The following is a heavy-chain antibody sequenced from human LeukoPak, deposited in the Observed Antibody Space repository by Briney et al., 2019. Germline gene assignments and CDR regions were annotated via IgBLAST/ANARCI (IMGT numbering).Heavy chain of an antibody. CDR1: GFTFSSYA. CDR2: ISGSGGST. Sequence: GGSLRLSCAASGFTFSSYAMSWVRQAPGKGLEWVSAISGSGGSTYYAGSVKGRFTISRDNSKNTLYLQMNSLRAEDTAVYYCAKDGFGVSQPNSHFDYWGQGTLVTVSS. V-gene: IGHV3-23*01. D-gene: IGHD3-3*01. J-gene: IGHJ4*02. CDR3: AKDGFGVSQPNSHFDY.